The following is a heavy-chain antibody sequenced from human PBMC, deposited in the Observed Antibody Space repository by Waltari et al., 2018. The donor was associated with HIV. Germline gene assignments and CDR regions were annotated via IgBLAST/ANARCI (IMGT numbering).Heavy chain of an antibody. J-gene: IGHJ4*02. CDR1: GGSISSSNW. CDR3: ARFHYDSSGYYSFDY. CDR2: IYHSGST. D-gene: IGHD3-22*01. V-gene: IGHV4-4*02. Sequence: QVQLQESGPGLVTPSGTLSLTCAVSGGSISSSNWWSWVRQPPGKGLGWIGEIYHSGSTNYNPSLKSRVTISVDKSKNQFSLKLSSVTAADTAVYYCARFHYDSSGYYSFDYWGQGTLVTVSS.